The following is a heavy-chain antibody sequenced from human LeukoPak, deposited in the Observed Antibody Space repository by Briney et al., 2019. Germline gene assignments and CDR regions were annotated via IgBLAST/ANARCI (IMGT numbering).Heavy chain of an antibody. CDR3: ARDLGQYYDTSDNWFDP. J-gene: IGHJ5*02. Sequence: GGSLRLSCAASGFTFSTYAMSWVRQAPGKGLVWVSRINSDGINTSYADSVKGRFTISRDNAKNTLNLQMNSLRAEDTAVYYCARDLGQYYDTSDNWFDPWGQGTLVTVSS. D-gene: IGHD3-22*01. CDR1: GFTFSTYA. V-gene: IGHV3-74*01. CDR2: INSDGINT.